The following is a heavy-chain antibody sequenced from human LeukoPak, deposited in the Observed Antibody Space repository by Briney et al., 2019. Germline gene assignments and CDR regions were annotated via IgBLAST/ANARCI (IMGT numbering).Heavy chain of an antibody. CDR2: IYTSGST. V-gene: IGHV4-4*07. CDR1: GGSISSYY. D-gene: IGHD3-3*01. J-gene: IGHJ4*02. Sequence: PSETLSLTCTVSGGSISSYYWSWIRQPAGKGLEWIGRIYTSGSTNYNPSLKSRVTMPVDTSKNQFPLKLSSVTAADTAVYYCARDLLEWPIGAFDYWGQGTLVTVSS. CDR3: ARDLLEWPIGAFDY.